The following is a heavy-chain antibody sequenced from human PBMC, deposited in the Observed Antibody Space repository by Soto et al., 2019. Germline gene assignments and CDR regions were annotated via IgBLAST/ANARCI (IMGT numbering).Heavy chain of an antibody. J-gene: IGHJ4*01. Sequence: PGGSLRLSCAASGVTLSSYWMSWVRQPPGKGLEWVANIKQDGSEKYYVDSVKGRFTISRDNAKNSLYLQMNSLRAEDTAVYYCARGARLRYFDELFDLWGHGTLVTV. CDR3: ARGARLRYFDELFDL. CDR2: IKQDGSEK. CDR1: GVTLSSYW. V-gene: IGHV3-7*01. D-gene: IGHD3-9*01.